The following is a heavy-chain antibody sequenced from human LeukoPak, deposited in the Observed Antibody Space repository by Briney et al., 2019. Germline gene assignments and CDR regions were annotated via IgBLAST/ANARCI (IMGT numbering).Heavy chain of an antibody. CDR2: ISSSSSYI. D-gene: IGHD3-3*01. CDR3: AREALDYDFWSGYYTRGWPGKIDY. Sequence: GGSLRLSCAGSGFIFNNYAMHWVRQAPGKGLEWVSSISSSSSYIYYADSVKDRFTISRDNAKNSLYLQMNSLRAEDTAVYYCAREALDYDFWSGYYTRGWPGKIDYWGQGTLVTVSS. CDR1: GFIFNNYA. V-gene: IGHV3-21*01. J-gene: IGHJ4*02.